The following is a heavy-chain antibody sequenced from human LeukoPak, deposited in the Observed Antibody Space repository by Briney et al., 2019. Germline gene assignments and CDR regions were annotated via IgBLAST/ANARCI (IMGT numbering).Heavy chain of an antibody. CDR3: ARRVVVPAARPGHYYYYYMDV. Sequence: PSETLSLTCTVSGGSISSYYWSWIRQPPGKGLEWIWYIYTSGSTNYNPSLKSRVTISVDTSKNQFSLKLSSVTAADTAVYYCARRVVVPAARPGHYYYYYMDVWGKGTTVTVSS. V-gene: IGHV4-4*09. CDR1: GGSISSYY. CDR2: IYTSGST. J-gene: IGHJ6*03. D-gene: IGHD2-2*01.